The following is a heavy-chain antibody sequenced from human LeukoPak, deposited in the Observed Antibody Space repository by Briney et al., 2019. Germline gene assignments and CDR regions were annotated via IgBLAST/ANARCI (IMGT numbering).Heavy chain of an antibody. D-gene: IGHD4-23*01. CDR1: GYTFTSYA. V-gene: IGHV1-69*13. J-gene: IGHJ4*02. CDR3: AYGVNGLGFDY. CDR2: IIPIFGTA. Sequence: GASVKVSCKASGYTFTSYAMHWVRQAPGQRLEWMGGIIPIFGTANYAQKFQGRVTITADESTSTAYMELSSLRSEDTAVYYCAYGVNGLGFDYWGQGTLVTVSS.